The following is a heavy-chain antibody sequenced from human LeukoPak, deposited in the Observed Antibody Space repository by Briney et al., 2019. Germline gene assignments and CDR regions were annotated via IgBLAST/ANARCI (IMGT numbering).Heavy chain of an antibody. J-gene: IGHJ4*02. CDR3: AIRPYDFWSGYQYYFDY. Sequence: SETLSLTCAVYGGSFSGYYWSWIRQPPGKGLEWIGEINHSGSANYNPSLKSRVTISVDTFKNQFSLKLSSVTAADTAVYYCAIRPYDFWSGYQYYFDYWGQGTLVTVSS. CDR1: GGSFSGYY. D-gene: IGHD3-3*01. V-gene: IGHV4-34*01. CDR2: INHSGSA.